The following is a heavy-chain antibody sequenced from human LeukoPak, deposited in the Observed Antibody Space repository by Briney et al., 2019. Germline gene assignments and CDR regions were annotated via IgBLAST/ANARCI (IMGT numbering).Heavy chain of an antibody. V-gene: IGHV3-23*01. Sequence: PGGSLRLSCAASGFTFSSYAMSWVRQAPGKGLEWVSAISGSGGSTYYADSVKGRFTISRDNSKNTLYLQMNSLRAEDTAVYYRAKDHDGYNVAGDDWGQGTLVTVSS. CDR1: GFTFSSYA. CDR3: AKDHDGYNVAGDD. CDR2: ISGSGGST. D-gene: IGHD5-24*01. J-gene: IGHJ4*02.